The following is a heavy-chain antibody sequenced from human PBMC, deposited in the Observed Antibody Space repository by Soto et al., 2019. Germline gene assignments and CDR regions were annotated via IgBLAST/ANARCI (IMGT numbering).Heavy chain of an antibody. CDR3: ARDSERVVRGVHDY. J-gene: IGHJ4*02. CDR2: ISSSSSYI. Sequence: PGGSHRLSCAASGFTCRSYSMNWVRQAPGKGLEWVSSISSSSSYIYYADSVKGRFTISRDNAKNSLYLQMNSLRAEDTAVYYCARDSERVVRGVHDYWGQGTLVTVSS. V-gene: IGHV3-21*01. CDR1: GFTCRSYS. D-gene: IGHD3-10*01.